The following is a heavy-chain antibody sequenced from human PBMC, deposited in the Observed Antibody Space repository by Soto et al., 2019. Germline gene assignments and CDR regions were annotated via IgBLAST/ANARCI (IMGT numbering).Heavy chain of an antibody. CDR3: AKGHGDWSYYYYMDV. CDR2: ISGSGGST. Sequence: EVQLLESGGGLVQPGGSLRLSCAASGFTFSSYAMSWFRQAPGKGLEWVSAISGSGGSTYYADSVKGRFTISRDNSKNTLYLQMNSLRAEDTAVYYCAKGHGDWSYYYYMDVWGKGTTVTVSS. D-gene: IGHD4-17*01. J-gene: IGHJ6*03. V-gene: IGHV3-23*01. CDR1: GFTFSSYA.